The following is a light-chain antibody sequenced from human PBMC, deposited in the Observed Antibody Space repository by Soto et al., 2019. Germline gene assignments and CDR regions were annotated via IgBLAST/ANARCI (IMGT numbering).Light chain of an antibody. CDR3: QQYNSGWT. Sequence: DIQMTQSPSTLSASVGDRVTITCRASQSISSWLAWYQQKPGKAPKLLIYDASSLESGVPSRFSGSGSGTEFTLTISSLQPDDFATYYCQQYNSGWTLGQGTKVHIK. J-gene: IGKJ1*01. CDR2: DAS. V-gene: IGKV1-5*01. CDR1: QSISSW.